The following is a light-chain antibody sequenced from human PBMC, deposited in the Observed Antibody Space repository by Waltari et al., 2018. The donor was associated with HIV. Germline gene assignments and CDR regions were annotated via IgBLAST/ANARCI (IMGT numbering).Light chain of an antibody. V-gene: IGLV1-44*01. CDR3: ATWDDSLGTYV. CDR1: NSNTGSNT. J-gene: IGLJ1*01. CDR2: SDN. Sequence: QSVLTQPPSASGTPGQRVTISCSGGNSNTGSNTVNWYRQLPGTAPKLLIDSDNQRPSGVPDRISGSKSGTSASLAISGLQSEDEADYYCATWDDSLGTYVFGTATKVTVL.